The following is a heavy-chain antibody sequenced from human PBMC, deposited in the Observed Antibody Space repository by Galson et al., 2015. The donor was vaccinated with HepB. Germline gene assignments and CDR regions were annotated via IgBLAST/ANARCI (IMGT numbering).Heavy chain of an antibody. CDR2: IYYSGST. CDR3: ARVRGSEYSSSPKVDYYYYMDD. CDR1: GGSISSSSYY. D-gene: IGHD6-6*01. J-gene: IGHJ6*03. V-gene: IGHV4-39*07. Sequence: LSLTCTVSGGSISSSSYYWGWIRQPPGKGLEWIGSIYYSGSTYYNPSLKSRVTISVDTSKNQFSLKLSSVTAADTAVYYCARVRGSEYSSSPKVDYYYYMDDWGKGTTVTVSS.